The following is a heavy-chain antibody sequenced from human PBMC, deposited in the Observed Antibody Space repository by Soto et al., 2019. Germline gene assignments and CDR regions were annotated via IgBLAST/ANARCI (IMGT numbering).Heavy chain of an antibody. J-gene: IGHJ4*02. V-gene: IGHV3-7*01. Sequence: GGSLRLSCAASGFIFSSYWMTWVRQVPGKGLEWVANIRPDGRASNYVDSVRGRFTISRDNAKNSLYLQMNSLRAEDTAVYYCARDPVRGDDYNFDYWGQGTLVTVS. D-gene: IGHD3-10*01. CDR1: GFIFSSYW. CDR2: IRPDGRAS. CDR3: ARDPVRGDDYNFDY.